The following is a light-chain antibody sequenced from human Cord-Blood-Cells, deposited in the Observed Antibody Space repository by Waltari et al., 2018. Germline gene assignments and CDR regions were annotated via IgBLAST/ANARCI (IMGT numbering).Light chain of an antibody. V-gene: IGKV4-1*01. CDR3: QQYYSTPYT. CDR2: WAS. J-gene: IGKJ2*01. CDR1: QSFLYSSNNKNY. Sequence: DIVMIQSPDSMAVSLGEGATIHSRSSQSFLYSSNNKNYLAWYQQKPGQPPKLLIYWASTRESGVPDRFSGSGSGTDFTLTISSLQAEDVAVYYCQQYYSTPYTFGQGTKLEIK.